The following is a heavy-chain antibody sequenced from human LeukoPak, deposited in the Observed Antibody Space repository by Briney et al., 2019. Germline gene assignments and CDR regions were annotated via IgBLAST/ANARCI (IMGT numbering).Heavy chain of an antibody. D-gene: IGHD3-10*02. CDR3: AELGITMIGGV. CDR2: ISSSGSTI. J-gene: IGHJ6*04. CDR1: GFTFSSYE. Sequence: GGSLRLSCAASGFTFSSYEMNWVRQAPGKGLEWVSYISSSGSTIYYADSVKGRFTISRDNAKTSLYLQMNSLRAEDTAVYYCAELGITMIGGVWGKGTTVTVSS. V-gene: IGHV3-48*03.